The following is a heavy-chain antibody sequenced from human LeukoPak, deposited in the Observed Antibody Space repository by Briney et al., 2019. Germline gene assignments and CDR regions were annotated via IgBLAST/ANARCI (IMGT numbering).Heavy chain of an antibody. V-gene: IGHV4-39*07. Sequence: SETLSLTCTVSGGSISSSSYYWGWIRQPPGKGLEWIGSIYYSGSTYYNPSLKSRVTISVDTSKNQFSLKLSSVTAADTAVYYCARSKRDPYVGNAFDFWGQGTMVTVSS. D-gene: IGHD3-16*01. J-gene: IGHJ3*01. CDR1: GGSISSSSYY. CDR2: IYYSGST. CDR3: ARSKRDPYVGNAFDF.